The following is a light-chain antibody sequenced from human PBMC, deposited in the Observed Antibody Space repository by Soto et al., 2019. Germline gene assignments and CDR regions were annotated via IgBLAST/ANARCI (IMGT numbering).Light chain of an antibody. Sequence: DIHLTQSPSFLSASLGDRVTITCRPSQAVPNNMAWYQQKPGKPPKXLXYEESTLHSGVPSRFSGRKSGTQFTLTIDSLQPEDFETYYCQQVKTYPRTFGGGTKVDIK. CDR2: EES. J-gene: IGKJ4*01. V-gene: IGKV1-9*01. CDR3: QQVKTYPRT. CDR1: QAVPNN.